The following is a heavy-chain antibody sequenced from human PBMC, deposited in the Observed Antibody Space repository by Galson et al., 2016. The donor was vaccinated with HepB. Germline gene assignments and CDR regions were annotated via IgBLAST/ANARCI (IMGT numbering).Heavy chain of an antibody. Sequence: SETLSLTCAVSGGSISRRNCGNWVRQPPGKGREWIWEIDHRGRTNYSPSLKSRVTMSVDKSKNQFSLRLNSVTAADTAVYYCAVDYGGNSAFDPWGQGTLATVSS. CDR1: GGSISRRNC. V-gene: IGHV4-4*02. D-gene: IGHD4-23*01. J-gene: IGHJ5*02. CDR2: IDHRGRT. CDR3: AVDYGGNSAFDP.